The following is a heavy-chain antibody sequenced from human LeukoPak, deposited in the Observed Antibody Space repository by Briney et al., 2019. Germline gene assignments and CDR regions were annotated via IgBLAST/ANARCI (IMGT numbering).Heavy chain of an antibody. Sequence: GGSLRLSCAASGFTFSSYGMHWVRQAPGKGLEWVAVIWYDGSNKYYADSVKGRFTISRDNSKNTLYLQMNSLRAEDTAVYYCAKDRVEGWLPYFDYWGQGTLVTVSS. CDR3: AKDRVEGWLPYFDY. CDR2: IWYDGSNK. V-gene: IGHV3-33*06. D-gene: IGHD5-12*01. CDR1: GFTFSSYG. J-gene: IGHJ4*02.